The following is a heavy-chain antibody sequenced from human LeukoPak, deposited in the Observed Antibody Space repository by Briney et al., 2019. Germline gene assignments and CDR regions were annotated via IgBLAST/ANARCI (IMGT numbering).Heavy chain of an antibody. CDR1: GFTFSSYS. Sequence: GGSLRLSCAASGFTFSSYSMTWVRQAPGKGLEWVSSISSSSSYIYYEDSVKGRFTISRDNAKNSLYLQMNSLRAEDTAVYYCAREAPMNYGMDVWGQGTTVTVSS. CDR2: ISSSSSYI. J-gene: IGHJ6*02. V-gene: IGHV3-21*01. CDR3: AREAPMNYGMDV.